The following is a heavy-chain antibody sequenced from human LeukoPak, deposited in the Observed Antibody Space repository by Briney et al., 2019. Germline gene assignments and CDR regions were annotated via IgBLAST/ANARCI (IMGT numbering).Heavy chain of an antibody. Sequence: GGSLRLSCAASGFTFSSYAMSWVRQAPGKGLEWVSSISISGYTTYYADSVKGRFTISRDNSKNTLYLQMNSLRAEDTAVYYCAISSGSGWYYFDYWGQGTLVTVSS. D-gene: IGHD6-19*01. CDR2: ISISGYTT. CDR1: GFTFSSYA. V-gene: IGHV3-23*01. J-gene: IGHJ4*02. CDR3: AISSGSGWYYFDY.